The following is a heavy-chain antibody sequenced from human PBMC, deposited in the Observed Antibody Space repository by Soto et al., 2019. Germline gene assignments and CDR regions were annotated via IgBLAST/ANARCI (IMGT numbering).Heavy chain of an antibody. CDR2: ISSSSSYI. CDR3: ATDMRLARLNGVSPYYYMDV. CDR1: GFTFSSYS. Sequence: GGSLRLSCAASGFTFSSYSMNWVRQAPGKGLEWVSSISSSSSYIYYADSVKGRFTISRDNAKNSLYLQMNSLRAEDTAVYYCATDMRLARLNGVSPYYYMDVWGKGTTVTVSS. V-gene: IGHV3-21*01. D-gene: IGHD2-15*01. J-gene: IGHJ6*03.